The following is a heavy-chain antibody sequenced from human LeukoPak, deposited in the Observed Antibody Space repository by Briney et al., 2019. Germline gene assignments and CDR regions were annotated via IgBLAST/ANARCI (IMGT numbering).Heavy chain of an antibody. CDR3: ARQDGAARYYFDS. CDR1: GYNFPIYW. D-gene: IGHD5-24*01. Sequence: GESLKISCKGSGYNFPIYWIAWVRQMPGKGLEWMGIIYPGDSDTRYSPSLQGQVTISVDKSINTAYLQWRSLKASDTAIYYCARQDGAARYYFDSWGQGTLVTVSS. V-gene: IGHV5-51*01. CDR2: IYPGDSDT. J-gene: IGHJ4*02.